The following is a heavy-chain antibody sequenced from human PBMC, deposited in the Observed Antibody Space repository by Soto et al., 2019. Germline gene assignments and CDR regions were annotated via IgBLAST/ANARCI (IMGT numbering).Heavy chain of an antibody. D-gene: IGHD2-2*01. J-gene: IGHJ5*02. CDR2: IHSDGAK. CDR3: ARSISLPASADHWLAP. V-gene: IGHV2-26*01. CDR1: GFSLSNAGSG. Sequence: SGPTLVNPTETLTLTCTVSGFSLSNAGSGVSWIRQPPGKALEWLAHIHSDGAKTYSSSLQSRLTISRDYSRRQVVLTLTKLDPMDTATYYCARSISLPASADHWLAPWGQGPPVTVSS.